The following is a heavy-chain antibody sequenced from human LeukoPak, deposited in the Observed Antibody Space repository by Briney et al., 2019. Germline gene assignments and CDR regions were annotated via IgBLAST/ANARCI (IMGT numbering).Heavy chain of an antibody. D-gene: IGHD6-13*01. CDR1: GGSISSYY. Sequence: SETLSLTCTGSGGSISSYYWSWIRQSPGKGLEWIGYIYYSGSTNYNPSLKSRVTISVDTSKNQFSLKLSSVTAADTAVYYCARRDIAAAGFAFDIWGQGTMVTVSS. CDR2: IYYSGST. V-gene: IGHV4-59*08. J-gene: IGHJ3*02. CDR3: ARRDIAAAGFAFDI.